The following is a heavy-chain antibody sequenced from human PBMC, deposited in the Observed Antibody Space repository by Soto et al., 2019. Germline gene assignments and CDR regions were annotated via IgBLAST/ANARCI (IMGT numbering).Heavy chain of an antibody. CDR2: ISSSSSTI. CDR1: GFTFSSYS. CDR3: ARDPPEYYGSFDP. J-gene: IGHJ5*02. Sequence: GGSLRLSCAASGFTFSSYSMNWVRQAPGKGLEWVSYISSSSSTIYYADSVKGRFTISRDNAKNSLYLQMNSLRAEDTAVYYCARDPPEYYGSFDPWGQGTLVTVSS. V-gene: IGHV3-48*04. D-gene: IGHD3-10*01.